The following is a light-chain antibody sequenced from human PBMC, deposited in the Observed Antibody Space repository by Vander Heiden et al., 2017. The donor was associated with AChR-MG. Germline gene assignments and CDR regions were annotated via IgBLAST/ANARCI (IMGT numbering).Light chain of an antibody. CDR3: HIWDSSSDQVL. V-gene: IGLV3-21*02. Sequence: SAVLTQPPSVSVAPGQTARITCGGNNIGSESVHWYQQKPGQAPMLVIFDDSDRAPGIPERISGSKTGNTATLTISRVEAGDEADYYCHIWDSSSDQVLFGGGTKLTVL. J-gene: IGLJ2*01. CDR1: NIGSES. CDR2: DDS.